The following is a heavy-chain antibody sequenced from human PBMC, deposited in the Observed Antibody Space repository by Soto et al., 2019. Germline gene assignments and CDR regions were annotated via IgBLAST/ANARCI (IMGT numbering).Heavy chain of an antibody. CDR1: GGSISGHA. J-gene: IGHJ4*02. CDR2: IYPSGST. Sequence: SETLSLTCTVSGGSISGHAWIWVRQPAGRGLEWIGHIYPSGSTSYNPSLRSRVTMSLDTSNNQIFLNLTSVTAADTAVFYCARGRSYSVYDFWGPGTLVTVSS. D-gene: IGHD5-12*01. CDR3: ARGRSYSVYDF. V-gene: IGHV4-4*07.